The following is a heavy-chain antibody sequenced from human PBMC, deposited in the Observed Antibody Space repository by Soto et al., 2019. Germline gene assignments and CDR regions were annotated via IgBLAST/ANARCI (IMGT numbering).Heavy chain of an antibody. CDR2: IYSGGST. V-gene: IGHV3-53*01. CDR3: AREDDGDYLDY. CDR1: GFTVSSNY. D-gene: IGHD4-17*01. Sequence: EVQLVESGGGLIQPGGSLRLSCAASGFTVSSNYMSWVRQAPGKGLEWVSVIYSGGSTYYADSVKGRFTISRDNSKNTLYLQMNRLRAEDTAVYYCAREDDGDYLDYSGQGTLVTVSS. J-gene: IGHJ4*02.